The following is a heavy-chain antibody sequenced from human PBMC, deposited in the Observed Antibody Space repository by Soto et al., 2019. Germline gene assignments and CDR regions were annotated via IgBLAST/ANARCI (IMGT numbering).Heavy chain of an antibody. J-gene: IGHJ6*02. CDR3: ARERGTRWLQNPHIYYYYGMDV. D-gene: IGHD5-12*01. CDR2: IYYSGST. Sequence: SETLSLTCTVSGGSISSGSYYWSWIRQHPGKGLEWIGYIYYSGSTYFNPSLKSRFTISVDTSKNQFSLKLSSVTATGTAVYYCARERGTRWLQNPHIYYYYGMDVWGQGTPVTVSS. CDR1: GGSISSGSYY. V-gene: IGHV4-31*03.